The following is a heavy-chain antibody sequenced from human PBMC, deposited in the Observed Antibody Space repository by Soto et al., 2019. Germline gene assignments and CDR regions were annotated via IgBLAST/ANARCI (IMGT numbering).Heavy chain of an antibody. Sequence: LSCAASGFTFISYAMSWVRQAPVKGLEWVSSISGSGGSTYYADSVKGRFTISRDNSKNTLYLQMNSLRAEDTAVYYCAKAVGYSSSWYKIGAFDIWGQGTMVTVSS. CDR2: ISGSGGST. CDR3: AKAVGYSSSWYKIGAFDI. J-gene: IGHJ3*02. D-gene: IGHD6-13*01. CDR1: GFTFISYA. V-gene: IGHV3-23*01.